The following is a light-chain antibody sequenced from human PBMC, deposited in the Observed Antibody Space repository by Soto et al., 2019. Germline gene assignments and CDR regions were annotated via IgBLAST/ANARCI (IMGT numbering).Light chain of an antibody. Sequence: EIVLTQSPATLYLSPGERATLSCRASQSVRNLLAWYQQKPGQAPRLLIYDPSNRATGIPARFSGSGSGADFTLTVSSLEPEDFAVYYCQQRSSWPLTFGGGTKVEIK. CDR1: QSVRNL. CDR3: QQRSSWPLT. J-gene: IGKJ4*01. CDR2: DPS. V-gene: IGKV3-11*01.